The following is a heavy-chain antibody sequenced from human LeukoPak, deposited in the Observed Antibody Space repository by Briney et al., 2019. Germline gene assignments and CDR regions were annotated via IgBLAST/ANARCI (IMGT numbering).Heavy chain of an antibody. J-gene: IGHJ4*02. Sequence: GGSLRLSCAASGFTFSSYWISWVRQAPGKGLEWVANMNEGGSEKYYVDSVKGRFTISRDNAKNSLYLQMNSLRAEDTAVYYCARDSGSYWGGYYFDYWGQGTLVTVSS. V-gene: IGHV3-7*03. CDR1: GFTFSSYW. CDR2: MNEGGSEK. CDR3: ARDSGSYWGGYYFDY. D-gene: IGHD1-26*01.